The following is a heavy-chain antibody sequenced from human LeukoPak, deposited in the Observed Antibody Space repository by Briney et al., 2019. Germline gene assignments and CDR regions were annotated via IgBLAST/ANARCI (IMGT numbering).Heavy chain of an antibody. CDR1: GYTFTSYY. D-gene: IGHD2-2*01. CDR3: ARPLVPAHPYYYYGMDV. V-gene: IGHV1-46*01. J-gene: IGHJ6*02. Sequence: ASVKVSCKASGYTFTSYYMHWVRQAPGQGLEWMGIINPSGGSTSYAQKFQGRVTITADKSTSTAYMELSSLRSEDTAVYYCARPLVPAHPYYYYGMDVWGQGTTVTVSS. CDR2: INPSGGST.